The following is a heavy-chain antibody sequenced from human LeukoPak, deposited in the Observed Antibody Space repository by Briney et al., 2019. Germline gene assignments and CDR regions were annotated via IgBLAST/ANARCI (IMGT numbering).Heavy chain of an antibody. Sequence: GGSLRLSCAASGFTFSSYSMNWVRQAPGKGLEWVSSISSSSSYIYYADPVKGRFTISRDNAKNSLYLQMNSLRAEDTAVYYCARDQDSYGQDYYDSSGYYRWGQGTLVTVSS. CDR2: ISSSSSYI. V-gene: IGHV3-21*01. CDR3: ARDQDSYGQDYYDSSGYYR. J-gene: IGHJ4*02. CDR1: GFTFSSYS. D-gene: IGHD3-22*01.